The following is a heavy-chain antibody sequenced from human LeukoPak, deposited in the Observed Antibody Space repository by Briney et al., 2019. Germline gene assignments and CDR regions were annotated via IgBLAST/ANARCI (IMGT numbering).Heavy chain of an antibody. D-gene: IGHD6-13*01. Sequence: GGSLRLSCAASGFTFSSYGMHWVRQAPGKGLEWVAFIRYDGSNKYYAGSVKGRFTISRDNSKNTLYLQMNSLRAEDTAVYYCAKDKFSGAATSDYWGQGTLVTVSS. J-gene: IGHJ4*02. V-gene: IGHV3-30*02. CDR3: AKDKFSGAATSDY. CDR2: IRYDGSNK. CDR1: GFTFSSYG.